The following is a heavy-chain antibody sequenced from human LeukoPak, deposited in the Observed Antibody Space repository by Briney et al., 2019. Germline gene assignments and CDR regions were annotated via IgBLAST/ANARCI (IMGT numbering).Heavy chain of an antibody. CDR1: GFTFSSYA. V-gene: IGHV3-23*01. J-gene: IGHJ4*02. D-gene: IGHD5-18*01. CDR2: ISGSGGST. CDR3: ARAGSVGGLWLDY. Sequence: GGSLRLSCAASGFTFSSYAMSWVRQAPGKGLEWVSAISGSGGSTYYADSVKGRFTISRDNSKNTLYLQMNSLRAEDTAIYYCARAGSVGGLWLDYWGQGTLVTVSS.